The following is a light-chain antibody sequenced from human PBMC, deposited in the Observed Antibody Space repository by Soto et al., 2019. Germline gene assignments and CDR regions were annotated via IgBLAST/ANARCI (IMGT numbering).Light chain of an antibody. J-gene: IGKJ1*01. Sequence: EVVLTQSPATLSLSPGERATLSCRASENVRTFVDWYQQNSGQAPRLLIYGASNRATGIPDMFSGSGSGTDFTLTISRLEPEDFAVYYCQQYGSSGTFGQGTKVDIK. CDR3: QQYGSSGT. CDR2: GAS. V-gene: IGKV3-20*01. CDR1: ENVRTF.